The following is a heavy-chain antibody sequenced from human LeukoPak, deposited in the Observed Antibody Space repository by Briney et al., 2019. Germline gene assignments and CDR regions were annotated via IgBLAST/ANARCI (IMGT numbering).Heavy chain of an antibody. V-gene: IGHV4-39*01. Sequence: SETLSLTCTVSGGSISSGSYYWGWIRQPPGKGLEWIGSIYYSGSTYYNPSLKSRVTISVDTSKNQFSLKLSSVTAADTAVYYCATAPLDAFDIWGQGTMVTVSS. CDR2: IYYSGST. J-gene: IGHJ3*02. CDR1: GGSISSGSYY. CDR3: ATAPLDAFDI.